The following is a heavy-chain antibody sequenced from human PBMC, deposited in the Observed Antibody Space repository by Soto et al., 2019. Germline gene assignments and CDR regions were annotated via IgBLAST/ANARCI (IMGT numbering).Heavy chain of an antibody. V-gene: IGHV1-8*01. Sequence: XSVKVSCKASGYTFTGYDINWVRQATGQGLEWMGWMNPNSGNTGYAQKFQGRVTMTRNTSISTAYMELSSLRSEDTAVYYCARSTVTTIGSYYYYGMDVWGQGTTVTVSS. D-gene: IGHD4-17*01. CDR3: ARSTVTTIGSYYYYGMDV. J-gene: IGHJ6*02. CDR2: MNPNSGNT. CDR1: GYTFTGYD.